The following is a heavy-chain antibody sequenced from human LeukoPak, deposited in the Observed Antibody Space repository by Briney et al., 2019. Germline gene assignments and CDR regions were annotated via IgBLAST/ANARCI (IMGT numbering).Heavy chain of an antibody. CDR1: GFTFRDYY. J-gene: IGHJ6*02. V-gene: IGHV3-11*01. Sequence: PGGSLRLSCAASGFTFRDYYMTWIRQAPGKGLEWISYISRSGDSLYYSDSVEGRFTISRDNAKNSLYLQMSSLRAEDTAVYYCAREVVIFPDYYYYGMDVWGQGTTVTVS. CDR2: ISRSGDSL. CDR3: AREVVIFPDYYYYGMDV.